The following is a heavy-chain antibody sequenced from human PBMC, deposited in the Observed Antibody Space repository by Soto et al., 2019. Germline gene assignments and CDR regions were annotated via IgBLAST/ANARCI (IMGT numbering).Heavy chain of an antibody. D-gene: IGHD6-13*01. V-gene: IGHV4-4*02. Sequence: SETLSLTCAVSSGSISSSNWWSWVRQPPGKGLEWIGEIYHSGSTNYNPSLKSRVTISVDKSKNQFSLKLSSVTAADTAVYYCARGFGYSTQFWIDPWGQGTLVTVS. CDR2: IYHSGST. CDR1: SGSISSSNW. J-gene: IGHJ5*02. CDR3: ARGFGYSTQFWIDP.